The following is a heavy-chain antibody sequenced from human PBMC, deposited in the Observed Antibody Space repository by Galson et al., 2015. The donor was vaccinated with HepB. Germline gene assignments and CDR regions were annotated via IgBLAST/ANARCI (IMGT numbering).Heavy chain of an antibody. D-gene: IGHD3-16*02. CDR2: ISSNSIHT. CDR3: ARGAYDYVWGSYRYGPFDH. V-gene: IGHV3-11*03. J-gene: IGHJ4*02. Sequence: SLRLSCAASGFTFSDYYMSWIRQAPGKGLEWVSYISSNSIHTNYADSLKGRITISRDNAKTSLYLQMNSLRAEDTAVYYCARGAYDYVWGSYRYGPFDHWGQGTLVTVSS. CDR1: GFTFSDYY.